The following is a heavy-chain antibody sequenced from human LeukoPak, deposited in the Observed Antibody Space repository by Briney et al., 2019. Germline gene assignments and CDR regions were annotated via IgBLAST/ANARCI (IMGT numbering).Heavy chain of an antibody. CDR1: AFVFSKFC. CDR2: IWNDGSDE. CDR3: AFEIGRSQGAFDI. D-gene: IGHD1-26*01. V-gene: IGHV3-33*01. J-gene: IGHJ3*02. Sequence: GRSLRLSCAASAFVFSKFCVHWVRQTPGKGLEWVAAIWNDGSDENYADSVKGRFTIFSDNSKNTLYLQMNSLRAEDTAVYYCAFEIGRSQGAFDIWGQGTMITVSS.